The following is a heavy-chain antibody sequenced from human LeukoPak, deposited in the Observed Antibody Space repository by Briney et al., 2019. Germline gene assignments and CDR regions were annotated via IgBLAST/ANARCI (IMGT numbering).Heavy chain of an antibody. D-gene: IGHD3-22*01. V-gene: IGHV3-23*01. CDR1: GFSFSDFA. CDR3: ANPDSSGFYFSMRFDF. Sequence: GGSLRLSCKASGFSFSDFAMTWVRQAPGKGLEWVSTMSGRGDSTYYADSVKGRFTVSRDNSDNTLYLHMNSLRAEDTAVYFCANPDSSGFYFSMRFDFWGQGTLVTVS. J-gene: IGHJ4*02. CDR2: MSGRGDST.